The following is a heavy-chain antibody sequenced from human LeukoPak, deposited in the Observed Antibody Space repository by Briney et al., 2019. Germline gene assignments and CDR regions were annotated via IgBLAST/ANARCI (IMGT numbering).Heavy chain of an antibody. V-gene: IGHV1-8*01. CDR2: MNPNSGNT. D-gene: IGHD3-3*01. J-gene: IGHJ6*02. CDR1: GYTFTSYD. Sequence: GASVKVSCKASGYTFTSYDINWVRQATGQGLEWMGWMNPNSGNTGYAQKFQGRVTMTRNTSISTAYMELSSLRSEDTAVYYCARVWDLQFPYYDLWSGPYGMDVWGQGTTVTVSS. CDR3: ARVWDLQFPYYDLWSGPYGMDV.